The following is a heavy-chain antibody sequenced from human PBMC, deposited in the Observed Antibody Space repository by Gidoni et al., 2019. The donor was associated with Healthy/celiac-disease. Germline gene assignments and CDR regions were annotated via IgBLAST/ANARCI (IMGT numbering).Heavy chain of an antibody. V-gene: IGHV3-13*01. J-gene: IGHJ4*02. D-gene: IGHD5-18*01. CDR2: IGTAGDT. CDR3: ARENTGYFDY. CDR1: GFTFSSYD. Sequence: EVQLVESGGGLVQPGGSLRLYCAASGFTFSSYDMPWVRQATGKGLEWVSAIGTAGDTYYPGSVKGRFTISRENAKNSLYLQMNSLRAGDTAVYYCARENTGYFDYWGQGTLVTVSS.